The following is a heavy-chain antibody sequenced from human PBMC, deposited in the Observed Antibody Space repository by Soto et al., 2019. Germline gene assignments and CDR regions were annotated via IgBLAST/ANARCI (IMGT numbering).Heavy chain of an antibody. CDR3: ATDQTFDI. J-gene: IGHJ3*02. CDR1: GFKITNAW. Sequence: EVQLVESGGGLVKPGGSLRLSFAASGFKITNAWMTWVRQAPGKGLEWVGHIKSITDGKSTDYAAPVKGRFTISRDDSNNMLYLQMNNLKDEDTAVYYCATDQTFDIWGHGEMVTVSS. V-gene: IGHV3-15*01. CDR2: IKSITDGKST.